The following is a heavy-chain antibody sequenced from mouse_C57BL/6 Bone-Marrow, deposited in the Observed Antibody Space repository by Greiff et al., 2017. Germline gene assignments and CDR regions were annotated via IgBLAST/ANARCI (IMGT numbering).Heavy chain of an antibody. V-gene: IGHV1-53*01. CDR2: INPSNGGT. J-gene: IGHJ3*01. D-gene: IGHD2-14*01. CDR3: TRESYRANLAWLAT. CDR1: GYTFTSYW. Sequence: QVQLKQPGTELVQPGASVKLSCKASGYTFTSYWMHWVQQRPGKGLEWIGNINPSNGGTNYNEKFKSKATLTVDKASSIAYMQLRSLTSEDSAVYYCTRESYRANLAWLATWGQGTLATVSA.